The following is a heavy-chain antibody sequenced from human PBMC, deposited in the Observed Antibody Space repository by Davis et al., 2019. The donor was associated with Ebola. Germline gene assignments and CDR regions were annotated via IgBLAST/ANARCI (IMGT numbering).Heavy chain of an antibody. V-gene: IGHV3-33*01. CDR1: GFTFSSYG. J-gene: IGHJ4*02. Sequence: GESLKISCAASGFTFSSYGMHWVRQAPGKGLEWVAVIWYDGSNKYYADSVKGRFTISRDNSKNTLYLQMNSLRAEDTAVYYCARGRYGFGRIEPFAYWGQGTLVTVSS. D-gene: IGHD3-10*01. CDR3: ARGRYGFGRIEPFAY. CDR2: IWYDGSNK.